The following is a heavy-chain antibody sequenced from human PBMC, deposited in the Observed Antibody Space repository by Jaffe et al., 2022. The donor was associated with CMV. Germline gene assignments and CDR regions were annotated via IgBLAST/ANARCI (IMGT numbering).Heavy chain of an antibody. CDR1: GFTFSSYE. CDR2: ISSSGSTI. D-gene: IGHD3-22*01. J-gene: IGHJ6*03. Sequence: EVQLVESGGGLVQPGGSLRLSCAASGFTFSSYEMNWVRQAPGKGLEWVSYISSSGSTIYYADSVKGRFTISRDNAKNSLYLQMNSLRAEDTAVYYCARSMIVVAHMDVWGKGTTVTVSS. V-gene: IGHV3-48*03. CDR3: ARSMIVVAHMDV.